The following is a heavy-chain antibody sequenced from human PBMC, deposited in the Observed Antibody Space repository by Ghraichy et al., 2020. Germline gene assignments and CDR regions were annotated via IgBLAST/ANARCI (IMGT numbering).Heavy chain of an antibody. V-gene: IGHV4-34*01. CDR1: GGSFSGYY. D-gene: IGHD3-10*01. CDR2: INHSGST. J-gene: IGHJ4*02. Sequence: GSLSLTCAVYGGSFSGYYWSWIRQPPGKGLEWIGEINHSGSTNYNPSLKSRVTISVDTSKNQFSLKLSSVTAADTAVYYCAGTTYYGISPRWGQGTLVTVSS. CDR3: AGTTYYGISPR.